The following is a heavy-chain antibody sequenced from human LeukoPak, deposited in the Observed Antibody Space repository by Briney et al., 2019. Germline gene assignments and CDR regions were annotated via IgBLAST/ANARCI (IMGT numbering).Heavy chain of an antibody. D-gene: IGHD3-22*01. CDR3: ARVGNYHDSSGYYYYYYYMDV. V-gene: IGHV4-4*07. CDR2: IYTSGST. CDR1: GGSISSYY. J-gene: IGHJ6*03. Sequence: AQTLSLTCTVSGGSISSYYWSWIRQPAGKGLEWIGRIYTSGSTNYNPSLKSRVTISVDKSKNQFSLKLSSVTAADTAVYYCARVGNYHDSSGYYYYYYYMDVWGKGTKVTVSS.